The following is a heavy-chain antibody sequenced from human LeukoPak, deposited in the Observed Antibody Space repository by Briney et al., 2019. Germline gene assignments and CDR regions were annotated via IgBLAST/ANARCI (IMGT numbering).Heavy chain of an antibody. CDR3: AKDVVGATSRYFQH. Sequence: GGSLRLSCAASGFTFSTHDLNWVRQAPGKGLEWVSAISGSGGSTYYADSVKGRFTISRDNSKNTLYLQMNSLRAEDTAVYYCAKDVVGATSRYFQHWGQGTLVTVSS. CDR1: GFTFSTHD. D-gene: IGHD1-26*01. J-gene: IGHJ1*01. CDR2: ISGSGGST. V-gene: IGHV3-23*01.